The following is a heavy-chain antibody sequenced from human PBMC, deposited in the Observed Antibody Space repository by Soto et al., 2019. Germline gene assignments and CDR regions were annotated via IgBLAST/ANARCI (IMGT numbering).Heavy chain of an antibody. D-gene: IGHD2-2*01. CDR2: IVSDGSRT. J-gene: IGHJ4*02. CDR3: ARDASAEPFDY. CDR1: GFTFSRYW. V-gene: IGHV3-74*01. Sequence: GGSLRLSCAGSGFTFSRYWMHWVRQVPGKGLVWVANIVSDGSRTTYADSVKGRFTISRDNAKNTLYLQMDSLRVEDTAVYYCARDASAEPFDYWGQGTPVTVSS.